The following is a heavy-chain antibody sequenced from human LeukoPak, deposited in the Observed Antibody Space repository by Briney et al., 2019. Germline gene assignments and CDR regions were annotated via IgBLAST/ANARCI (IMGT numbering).Heavy chain of an antibody. CDR3: ARGALNWFDP. CDR2: INHSGST. J-gene: IGHJ5*02. CDR1: GGPFSGYY. Sequence: SGTLSLTCAVYGGPFSGYYWSWIRQPPGKGLEWIGEINHSGSTNYNPSLKSRVTISVDTSKNQFSLKLSSVTAADTAVYYCARGALNWFDPWGQGTLVTVSS. V-gene: IGHV4-34*01.